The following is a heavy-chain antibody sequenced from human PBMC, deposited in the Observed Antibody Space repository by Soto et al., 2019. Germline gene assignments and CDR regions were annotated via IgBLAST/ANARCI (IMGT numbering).Heavy chain of an antibody. V-gene: IGHV2-5*02. CDR1: GFSLTTSGVG. CDR2: IYWGDDK. J-gene: IGHJ4*02. CDR3: AHRVLRTVFGLVTPTAIYFDF. D-gene: IGHD3-3*01. Sequence: QITLNESGPTVVRPTETLTLTCRVSGFSLTTSGVGGGWIRRSPGKAPEGLALIYWGDDKRYIASLKSRLTITKDTSKNQVVLTVSDLDPTDTATYYCAHRVLRTVFGLVTPTAIYFDFWGQGTPVAVSS.